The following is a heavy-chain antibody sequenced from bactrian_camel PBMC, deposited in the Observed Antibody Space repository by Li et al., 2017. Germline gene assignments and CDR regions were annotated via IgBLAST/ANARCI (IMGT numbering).Heavy chain of an antibody. CDR3: AADPPDYSGYGVDCGRNDEFAY. CDR1: GFDFNQHT. Sequence: VQLVESGGGLVRPGGSLKLSCAASGFDFNQHTMSWVRQRTGRGLEWVASFNADGGGPVYADYVKGRFTISRDNAANTVYLQMNNLKPEDTAIYYCAADPPDYSGYGVDCGRNDEFAYWGQGTQVTVS. J-gene: IGHJ4*01. V-gene: IGHV3S40*01. CDR2: FNADGGGP. D-gene: IGHD2*01.